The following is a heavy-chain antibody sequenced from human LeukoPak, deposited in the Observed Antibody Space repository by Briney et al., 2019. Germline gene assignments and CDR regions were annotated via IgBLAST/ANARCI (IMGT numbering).Heavy chain of an antibody. CDR2: IYKVGNT. J-gene: IGHJ4*02. V-gene: IGHV3-66*02. CDR1: GFTVSNNY. CDR3: ARSSYDSSGHYYAGF. Sequence: PGGSLRLSCAASGFTVSNNYMSWVRQAPGKGLEWVSVIYKVGNTYYADSVKGRFTISRDNSKNTLDLQMSSLRAEDTAVYYCARSSYDSSGHYYAGFWGQGTLVTVSS. D-gene: IGHD3-22*01.